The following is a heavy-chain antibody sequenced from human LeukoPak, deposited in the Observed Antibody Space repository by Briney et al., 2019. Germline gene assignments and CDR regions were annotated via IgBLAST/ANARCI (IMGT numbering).Heavy chain of an antibody. J-gene: IGHJ6*02. CDR1: GFAFSFYA. V-gene: IGHV3-23*01. CDR2: INANSGTT. CDR3: AKGRNLYYYSSMDV. Sequence: GGSLRLSCAASGFAFSFYAMSWLRQPPGKGLEWVSTINANSGTTSYAASVRGRFTISRDNSKNELYLQMNSLRAEDTAVYYCAKGRNLYYYSSMDVWGQGTTVTVSS.